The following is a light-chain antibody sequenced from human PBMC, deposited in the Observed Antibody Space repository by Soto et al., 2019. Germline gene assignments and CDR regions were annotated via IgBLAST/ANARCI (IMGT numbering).Light chain of an antibody. V-gene: IGKV1-5*03. CDR3: LQDYNYPIT. CDR2: KAS. J-gene: IGKJ5*01. CDR1: QTISSW. Sequence: DIQMTQSPSTLSGSVGDRVTITCRASQTISSWLAWYQQEPGKAPKLLIYKASTLKSGVPSRFSGSGSGTEFTLTISSLQPEDFATYYCLQDYNYPITFGQGTRLEIK.